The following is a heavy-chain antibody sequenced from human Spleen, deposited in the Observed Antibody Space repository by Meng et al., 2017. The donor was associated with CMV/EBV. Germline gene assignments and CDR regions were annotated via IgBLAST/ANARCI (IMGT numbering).Heavy chain of an antibody. CDR3: ARDGPVNYDFWSGYYKGAFDI. CDR2: IHYSGNT. V-gene: IGHV4-59*02. CDR1: GDSVSSHY. D-gene: IGHD3-3*01. Sequence: SETLSLTCTVSGDSVSSHYWNWIRQPPGKGLEWIGYIHYSGNTNYNPSLKSQVTISVDTSKKQFSLKLSSVTAADTAVYYCARDGPVNYDFWSGYYKGAFDIWGQGTMVTVSS. J-gene: IGHJ3*02.